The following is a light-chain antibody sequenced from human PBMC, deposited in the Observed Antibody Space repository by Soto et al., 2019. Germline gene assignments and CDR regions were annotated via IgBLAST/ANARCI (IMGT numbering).Light chain of an antibody. CDR2: GAS. Sequence: EIVLTQSPDTLTSSPRERATLXXRASQSIGSFLAWYQHRRGQAPRXVTHGASNRAAGAPARFSGSGFGTDFTLTITSLEPEDFAVYYCQQYGGSPRTFGGGTKVDIK. CDR3: QQYGGSPRT. CDR1: QSIGSF. J-gene: IGKJ4*02. V-gene: IGKV3-11*01.